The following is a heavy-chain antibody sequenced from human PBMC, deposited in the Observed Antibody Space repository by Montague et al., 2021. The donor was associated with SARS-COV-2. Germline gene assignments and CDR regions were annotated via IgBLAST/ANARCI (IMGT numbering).Heavy chain of an antibody. J-gene: IGHJ4*02. Sequence: SETLSLTCAVSGGSISSSNWWRWGRQPPGKGLEWIGEIYHSGSTNYNPFLNRRVIILVDKSKNQFSLKLSSVTAVDTAVYYCASRGAGWFGSNPEGFDYWGQGTLVAVSS. CDR1: GGSISSSNW. V-gene: IGHV4-4*02. CDR2: IYHSGST. D-gene: IGHD3-10*01. CDR3: ASRGAGWFGSNPEGFDY.